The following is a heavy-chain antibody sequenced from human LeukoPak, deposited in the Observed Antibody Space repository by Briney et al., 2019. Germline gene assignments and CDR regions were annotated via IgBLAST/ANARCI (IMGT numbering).Heavy chain of an antibody. CDR1: GYTFTSYG. V-gene: IGHV1-18*01. D-gene: IGHD3-9*01. CDR2: ISAYNGNT. J-gene: IGHJ4*02. CDR3: ARDIGYFDWLFPTYYFDY. Sequence: ASVKVSCKASGYTFTSYGISWVRQAPGQGLEWMGWISAYNGNTNYAQKLQGRVTMTTDTPTSTAYMELRSLRSDDTAVYYCARDIGYFDWLFPTYYFDYWGQGTLVTVSS.